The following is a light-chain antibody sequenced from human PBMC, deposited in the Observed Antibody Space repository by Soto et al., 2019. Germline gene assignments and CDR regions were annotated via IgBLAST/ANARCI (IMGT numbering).Light chain of an antibody. V-gene: IGKV2-30*01. CDR3: MQGTHRPRT. CDR1: QGLVYIDGNTY. Sequence: DVVMTQSPLSLPVTLGQPASISCRSSQGLVYIDGNTYLSWFQQRPGQSPRRLIYKVSDRDSGVPDRFSGSGSGTDFTLKISRVEAEDVGIYYCMQGTHRPRTFGQGTRLEIK. CDR2: KVS. J-gene: IGKJ5*01.